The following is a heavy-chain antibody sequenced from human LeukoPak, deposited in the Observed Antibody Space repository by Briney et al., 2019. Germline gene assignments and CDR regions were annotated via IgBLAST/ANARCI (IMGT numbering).Heavy chain of an antibody. CDR3: ARAPNSYGYWGYFDY. J-gene: IGHJ4*02. Sequence: SETLSLTCTVSGGSISSYYWNWIRQPPGKELEWIGFIAYNGVTNSNPSLKSRVTISVDTTNNQFSLKLSSVTAADTAVYYCARAPNSYGYWGYFDYWGQGTLVTVSS. V-gene: IGHV4-59*01. CDR2: IAYNGVT. D-gene: IGHD5-18*01. CDR1: GGSISSYY.